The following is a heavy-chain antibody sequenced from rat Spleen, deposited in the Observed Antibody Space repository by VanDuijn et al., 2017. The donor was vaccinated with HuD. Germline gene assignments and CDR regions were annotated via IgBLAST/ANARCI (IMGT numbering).Heavy chain of an antibody. V-gene: IGHV5-7*01. CDR3: ARPSYGYPFAY. D-gene: IGHD1-7*01. CDR1: GFTFSNYY. Sequence: EVQLVESGGDLVQPGRSMQLSCAASGFTFSNYYMAWVRQAPTKGLEWVATITYDGVSTYYRDSVKGRFTISRANGKSTLYLQMDSLRSEDTATYYCARPSYGYPFAYWGQGTLVAVSS. J-gene: IGHJ3*01. CDR2: ITYDGVST.